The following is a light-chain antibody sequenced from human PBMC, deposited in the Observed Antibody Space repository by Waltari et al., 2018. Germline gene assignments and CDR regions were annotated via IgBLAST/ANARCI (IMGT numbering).Light chain of an antibody. J-gene: IGLJ2*01. CDR3: NSRDISGNVV. CDR2: AKD. CDR1: SLRSFY. Sequence: SSELTQDPAVSVALGQTVRITCQGDSLRSFYASWYHQKPGQAPVLVIYAKDSRPSGIPDRFPGSRSGNEASLTITGATAEDEGDYYCNSRDISGNVVFGGGTKLTVL. V-gene: IGLV3-19*01.